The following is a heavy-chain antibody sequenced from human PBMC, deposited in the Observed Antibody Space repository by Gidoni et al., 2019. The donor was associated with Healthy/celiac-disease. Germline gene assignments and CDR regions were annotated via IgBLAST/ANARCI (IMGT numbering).Heavy chain of an antibody. V-gene: IGHV4-4*07. Sequence: QVQLQESRPGLVKPSETLSLTSPFSGGSIRSYYWSWIRQPAGKRLEWIGRIYTRGSTNYNPSMKSRVTMSVDTSKNQFSRKLSSVTAADTAVYYCARDSTSYGMDVWGQGTTVTVSS. CDR1: GGSIRSYY. J-gene: IGHJ6*02. CDR2: IYTRGST. CDR3: ARDSTSYGMDV. D-gene: IGHD1-26*01.